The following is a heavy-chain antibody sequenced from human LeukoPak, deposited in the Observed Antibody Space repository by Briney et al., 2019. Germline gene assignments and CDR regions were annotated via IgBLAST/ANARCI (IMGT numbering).Heavy chain of an antibody. J-gene: IGHJ6*02. CDR2: INHSGST. CDR1: GGSFSGYY. Sequence: SETLCLTCAVYGGSFSGYYWSRIRQPPGKGLEWIGEINHSGSTNYNPSLKSRVTISVDTSKNQFSLKLTSVTAADTAVYYCTRHAPVPVIGHGMGVWGQGTTATVSS. D-gene: IGHD3-10*01. CDR3: TRHAPVPVIGHGMGV. V-gene: IGHV4-34*01.